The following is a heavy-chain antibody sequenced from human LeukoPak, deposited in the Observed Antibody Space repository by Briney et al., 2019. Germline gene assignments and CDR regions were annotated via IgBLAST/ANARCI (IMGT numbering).Heavy chain of an antibody. J-gene: IGHJ5*02. CDR1: GFTFSGSG. D-gene: IGHD3-10*01. CDR3: ARDRGYYGSGSYQTKNWFGP. V-gene: IGHV3-33*01. Sequence: GRSLRLSCVVSGFTFSGSGFHWVRQAPGKGLEWVAVIWYDGSNKYYADSVRGRFTISRDNSKNTVYLQMNSLRAEDTAVYYCARDRGYYGSGSYQTKNWFGPWGQGTLVTVSS. CDR2: IWYDGSNK.